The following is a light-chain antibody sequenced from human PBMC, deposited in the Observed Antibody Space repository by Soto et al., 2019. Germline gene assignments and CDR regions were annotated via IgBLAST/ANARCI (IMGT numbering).Light chain of an antibody. Sequence: QSALTQPPSVSGAPGQKVTISCTGSSCNIGANYDIHWYQQLPGTAPKLLIYGNSNRPSGVPDRFSGSKSGTSASLAITGLQAEDEADYYCQSYDSSLSGYVFGTGTKLTVL. CDR3: QSYDSSLSGYV. J-gene: IGLJ1*01. CDR1: SCNIGANYD. V-gene: IGLV1-40*01. CDR2: GNS.